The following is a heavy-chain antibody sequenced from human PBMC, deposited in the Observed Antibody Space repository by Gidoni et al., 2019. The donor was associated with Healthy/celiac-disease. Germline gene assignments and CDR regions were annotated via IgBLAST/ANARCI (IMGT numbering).Heavy chain of an antibody. CDR1: GFTFSSYA. J-gene: IGHJ4*02. V-gene: IGHV3-23*01. CDR2: ISGSGGST. D-gene: IGHD3-10*01. Sequence: EVQLLESGGGLVQPGGSLRLSCAASGFTFSSYAMSWVRPAPGKGLGWVTAISGSGGSTYYADSVKGRFTISRDNSKNTLYLQMNSLRAEDTAVYYCAKQWFGELLFDYWGQGTLVTVSS. CDR3: AKQWFGELLFDY.